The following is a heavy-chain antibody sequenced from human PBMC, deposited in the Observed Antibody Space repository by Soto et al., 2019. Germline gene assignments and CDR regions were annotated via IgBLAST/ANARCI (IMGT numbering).Heavy chain of an antibody. Sequence: EVRLLESGGGLVQPGGSLRLSCAASGFTFSSYAMSWVRQAPGKGLEWVSAISGSGGSTYYADSVKGRFTFSRDNSKNTLSLQMNSLRAEDTAVYYCARRTSSWSFDYWGQGTLVTVSS. V-gene: IGHV3-23*01. D-gene: IGHD6-13*01. CDR2: ISGSGGST. J-gene: IGHJ4*02. CDR1: GFTFSSYA. CDR3: ARRTSSWSFDY.